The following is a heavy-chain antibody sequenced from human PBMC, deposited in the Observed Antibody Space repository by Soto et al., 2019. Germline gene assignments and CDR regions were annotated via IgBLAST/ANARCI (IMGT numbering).Heavy chain of an antibody. CDR2: IYYSGST. V-gene: IGHV4-30-4*01. CDR1: GGSISSGDYY. D-gene: IGHD5-18*01. CDR3: ASASPVVTDV. Sequence: QVQLQESGPGLVKPSQTLSLTCTVSGGSISSGDYYWSWIRQPPGKGLEWIGYIYYSGSTYHNPSLXSXVXLXXDTSKNQFSLKMSSVTAADTAVYYCASASPVVTDVWGQGTTVTVSS. J-gene: IGHJ6*02.